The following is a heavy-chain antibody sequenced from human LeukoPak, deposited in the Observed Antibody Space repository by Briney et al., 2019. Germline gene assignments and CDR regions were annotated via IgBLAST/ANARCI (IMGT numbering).Heavy chain of an antibody. D-gene: IGHD2-8*02. J-gene: IGHJ3*01. CDR1: GGSISGYY. Sequence: WETLSLTCTVSGGSISGYYWSWIRQSPGKGLEWTGYISYSGSTSYNPSLKSRLTISVDTSTNQISLKLNSLSDADMAIYYCVRGAVSAGGVFDVWGQGTLVTVS. V-gene: IGHV4-59*01. CDR2: ISYSGST. CDR3: VRGAVSAGGVFDV.